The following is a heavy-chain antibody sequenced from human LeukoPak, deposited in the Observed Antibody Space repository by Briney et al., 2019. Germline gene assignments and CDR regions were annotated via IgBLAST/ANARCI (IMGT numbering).Heavy chain of an antibody. V-gene: IGHV3-30*18. Sequence: GGSLRLSCAASGFPFSIYGMHWVRQAPGKGLEWVALFSADGINIYYADSVKGRFTISRDNSKNMLYLQMNSLRTEDRALYYCVKAQGLLAAGDFDFWGQGTLVTVSS. CDR1: GFPFSIYG. CDR2: FSADGINI. CDR3: VKAQGLLAAGDFDF. D-gene: IGHD6-13*01. J-gene: IGHJ4*02.